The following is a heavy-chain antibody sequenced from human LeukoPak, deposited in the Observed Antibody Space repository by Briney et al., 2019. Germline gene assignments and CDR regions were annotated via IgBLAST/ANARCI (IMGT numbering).Heavy chain of an antibody. Sequence: SETLSLTCTVSGGSISGYYWSWIRQPPGKGLEWIGYIYYSGSTNYNPSLKSRVTISVDTSKNQFSLKLSSVTAADTAVYYCARETIFGVVISYTAFDIWGQGTMVTVSS. D-gene: IGHD3-3*01. CDR3: ARETIFGVVISYTAFDI. CDR1: GGSISGYY. J-gene: IGHJ3*02. V-gene: IGHV4-59*01. CDR2: IYYSGST.